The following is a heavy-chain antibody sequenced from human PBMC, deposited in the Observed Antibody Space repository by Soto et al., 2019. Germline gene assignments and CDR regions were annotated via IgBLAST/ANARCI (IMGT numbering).Heavy chain of an antibody. D-gene: IGHD3-16*01. V-gene: IGHV1-46*01. CDR1: GYTFTSYY. Sequence: ASVKVSCKTSGYTFTSYYIHWVRQAPGPGLEWMGIIDPSSGRPKYAQRFQGRVTMTRDTSTNTVYMVLSSLRSDDMAVYCCAREMITTRGVYLNYWGQGTLVTVSS. CDR2: IDPSSGRP. J-gene: IGHJ4*02. CDR3: AREMITTRGVYLNY.